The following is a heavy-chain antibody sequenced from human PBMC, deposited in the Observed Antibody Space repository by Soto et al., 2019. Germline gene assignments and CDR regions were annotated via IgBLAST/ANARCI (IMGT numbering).Heavy chain of an antibody. Sequence: GGSLRLSCAASGFTFTRYSMNWVRQAPGKGLEWVSSISSSSSYIYYADSVKGRFTISRDNAKNSLYLQMNSLRAEDTAVYYCARRYCSGGSCYSFDYWGQGTLVTVSS. J-gene: IGHJ4*02. CDR2: ISSSSSYI. D-gene: IGHD2-15*01. V-gene: IGHV3-21*01. CDR3: ARRYCSGGSCYSFDY. CDR1: GFTFTRYS.